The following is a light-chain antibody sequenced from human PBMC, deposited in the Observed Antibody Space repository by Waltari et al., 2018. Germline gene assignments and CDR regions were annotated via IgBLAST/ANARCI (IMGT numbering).Light chain of an antibody. Sequence: QSALTQPASVSGSPGQSITISCTGTISDVGAYNYVSWYQQHPGKPPQLIIYAVTKRPSGFSNRFSGSKSGTTASLTISGLQAEDEADFYCSSYTTSGTLIFGGGTKLTVL. CDR2: AVT. CDR1: ISDVGAYNY. CDR3: SSYTTSGTLI. J-gene: IGLJ2*01. V-gene: IGLV2-14*03.